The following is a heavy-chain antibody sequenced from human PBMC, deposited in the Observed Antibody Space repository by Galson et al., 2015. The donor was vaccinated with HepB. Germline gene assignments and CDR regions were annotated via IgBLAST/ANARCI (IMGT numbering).Heavy chain of an antibody. V-gene: IGHV1-69*13. CDR3: ARGYYYGSGSYKIGSFDY. J-gene: IGHJ4*02. D-gene: IGHD3-10*01. CDR1: GGTFSSYA. Sequence: SVKVSCKASGGTFSSYAISWVRQAPGQGLEWMGGIIPIFGTANYAQKFQGRVTITADESTSTAYMELSSLRSEDTAVYYCARGYYYGSGSYKIGSFDYWGQGTLVTVSS. CDR2: IIPIFGTA.